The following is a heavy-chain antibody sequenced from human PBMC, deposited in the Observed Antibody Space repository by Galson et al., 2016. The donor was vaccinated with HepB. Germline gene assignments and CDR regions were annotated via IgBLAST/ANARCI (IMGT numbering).Heavy chain of an antibody. CDR1: GFIFSQYV. CDR3: AKAHRNWLVWDSFDH. J-gene: IGHJ4*02. V-gene: IGHV3-30-3*01. CDR2: TELDGSVK. D-gene: IGHD6-19*01. Sequence: SLRLSCAASGFIFSQYVIHWVRQAPGKGLEWVAVTELDGSVKFYAAAVKGRFTISRDNSKNTLYLQMNSLRAEDTAVYYCAKAHRNWLVWDSFDHWGQGTLVTVSS.